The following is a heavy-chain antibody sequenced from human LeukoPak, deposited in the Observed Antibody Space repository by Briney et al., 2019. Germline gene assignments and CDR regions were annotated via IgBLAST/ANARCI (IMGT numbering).Heavy chain of an antibody. CDR3: ARDDESGITDAFDI. CDR1: GYTFTSYA. CDR2: INTNTGNP. D-gene: IGHD1-14*01. Sequence: ASVKVSCKASGYTFTSYAMNWVRQAPGQGLEWMGWINTNTGNPTYAQGFTGRFVFSLDTSVSTAYLQISSLKAEDTGVYYCARDDESGITDAFDIWGQGTMVTVSS. J-gene: IGHJ3*02. V-gene: IGHV7-4-1*02.